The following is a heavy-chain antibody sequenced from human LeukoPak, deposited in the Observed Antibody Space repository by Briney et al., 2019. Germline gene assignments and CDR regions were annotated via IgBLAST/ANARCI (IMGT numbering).Heavy chain of an antibody. CDR3: ARHSGYLYFDY. V-gene: IGHV4-59*08. J-gene: IGHJ4*02. CDR2: IYSSGRT. CDR1: GGSISSYY. D-gene: IGHD5-12*01. Sequence: PSETLSLTCTVSGGSISSYYWSWIRQSPGRGLEWIGFIYSSGRTNYNPSLKSRVTISVDTSKNQFSLRLISVAAADTAVYYCARHSGYLYFDYWGQRALVTVSS.